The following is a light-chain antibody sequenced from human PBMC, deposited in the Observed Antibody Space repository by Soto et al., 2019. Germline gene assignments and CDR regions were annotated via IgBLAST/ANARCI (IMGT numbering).Light chain of an antibody. CDR1: QSLLHSNGYNY. J-gene: IGKJ5*01. CDR2: LGS. Sequence: DIVMTQSPLSLSVTPGEPASIYCRSSQSLLHSNGYNYVHWYLQRPGQSPQLVIYLGSNRASGVPDRFSGSGLGTDFTLKISRVEAEDVGMYYCTQGLQSPLTFGPGTRLDIK. CDR3: TQGLQSPLT. V-gene: IGKV2-28*01.